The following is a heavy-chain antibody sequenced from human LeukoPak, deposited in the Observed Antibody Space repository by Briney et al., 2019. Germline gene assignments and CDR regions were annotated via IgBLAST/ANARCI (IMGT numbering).Heavy chain of an antibody. D-gene: IGHD2-21*02. CDR2: LIPIFGAA. CDR1: GGTFTSYA. CDR3: ARSSVVTAMVHLEY. Sequence: ASVKVSCTASGGTFTSYAISWVRQAPGQGLEWMGGLIPIFGAANYAQKFQGRVTITADKSTSTSYMELSSLRSEDTAVYYCARSSVVTAMVHLEYWGQGTLVTVSS. J-gene: IGHJ4*02. V-gene: IGHV1-69*06.